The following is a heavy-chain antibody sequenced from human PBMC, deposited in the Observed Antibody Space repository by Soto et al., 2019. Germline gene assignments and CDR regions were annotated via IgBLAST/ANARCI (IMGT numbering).Heavy chain of an antibody. CDR2: ISDTSSGA. D-gene: IGHD7-27*01. J-gene: IGHJ4*02. CDR3: ACTHWGLLSVAF. Sequence: PGGSLRLSCAASGFTFGDYAMSWVRQAPGKGLEWISSISDTSSGAYYADSVKGRFTISRANSKNTLYLEMNSLRAEDTAVYYCACTHWGLLSVAFWGQGTLVTVSS. V-gene: IGHV3-23*01. CDR1: GFTFGDYA.